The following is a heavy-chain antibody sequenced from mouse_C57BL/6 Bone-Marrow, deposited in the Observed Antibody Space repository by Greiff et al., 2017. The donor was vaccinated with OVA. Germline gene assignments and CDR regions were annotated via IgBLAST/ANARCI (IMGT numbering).Heavy chain of an antibody. CDR2: IRNKANGYTT. CDR3: ARYILSYFDY. D-gene: IGHD6-1*01. J-gene: IGHJ2*01. CDR1: GFTFTDYY. V-gene: IGHV7-3*01. Sequence: EVNLVESGGGLVQPGGSLSLSCAASGFTFTDYYMSWVRQPPGKALEWLGFIRNKANGYTTEYSASVKGRFTISRDNSQSILYLQMNALRAEDSATYYCARYILSYFDYWGQGTTLTVSS.